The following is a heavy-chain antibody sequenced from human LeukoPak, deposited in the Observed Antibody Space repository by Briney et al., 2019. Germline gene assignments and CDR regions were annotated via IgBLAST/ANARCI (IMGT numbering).Heavy chain of an antibody. Sequence: SETLSLTCTVSGGSISSSSYYWGWIRQPPGKGLEWIGSIYYSGSTYYNPSLKSRVTISVDTSKNQFSLKLSSVTAADTAVYYCARVWSSRITMVRGVIIKKWEPYFDYWGQGTLVTVSS. CDR3: ARVWSSRITMVRGVIIKKWEPYFDY. CDR2: IYYSGST. J-gene: IGHJ4*02. CDR1: GGSISSSSYY. V-gene: IGHV4-39*07. D-gene: IGHD3-10*01.